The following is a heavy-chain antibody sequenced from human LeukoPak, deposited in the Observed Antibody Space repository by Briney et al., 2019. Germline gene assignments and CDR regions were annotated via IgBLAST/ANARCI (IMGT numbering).Heavy chain of an antibody. CDR1: GYSFTSYW. CDR3: ARRPEYSSSSDDAFDI. D-gene: IGHD6-6*01. Sequence: GESLKISCKGSGYSFTSYWIGWVRQMPGKGLEWMGIIYPGDSDTRYSPSFQGQVTISADKSISTAYLQWSSLKASDTAMYYCARRPEYSSSSDDAFDIWGQGTMVTVSS. J-gene: IGHJ3*02. CDR2: IYPGDSDT. V-gene: IGHV5-51*01.